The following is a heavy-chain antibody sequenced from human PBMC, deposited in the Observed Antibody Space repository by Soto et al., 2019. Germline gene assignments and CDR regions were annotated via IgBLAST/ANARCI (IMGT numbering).Heavy chain of an antibody. V-gene: IGHV4-59*08. CDR1: GGSIGSHY. CDR2: ASYSGSP. J-gene: IGHJ6*02. CDR3: RRSSRYSTDV. Sequence: PSETLSLTCTVSGGSIGSHYWSWIRQPPGEGLEWIGRASYSGSPSYNPSLKSRVTISIDTSKNQFSLKLTSVTAADTAVYYCRRSSRYSTDVWGQGTTVTVSS. D-gene: IGHD6-13*01.